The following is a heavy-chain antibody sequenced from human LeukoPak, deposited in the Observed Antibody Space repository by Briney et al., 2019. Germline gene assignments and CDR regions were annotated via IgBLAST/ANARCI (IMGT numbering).Heavy chain of an antibody. CDR1: KFTFSNYA. D-gene: IGHD3-16*01. CDR3: AKDIYTIDAFDI. V-gene: IGHV3-23*01. J-gene: IGHJ3*02. Sequence: PGGSLRLSCTASKFTFSNYAMSWVRRASGKGLEWVSAISGSGDSTYYADSVRGRFTISRDTSNNTLYLQMKSLRAEDTAVYYCAKDIYTIDAFDIWGQGTVVTVSS. CDR2: ISGSGDST.